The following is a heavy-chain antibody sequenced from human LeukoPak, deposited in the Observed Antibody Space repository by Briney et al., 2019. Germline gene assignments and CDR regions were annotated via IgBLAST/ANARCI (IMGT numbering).Heavy chain of an antibody. V-gene: IGHV3-21*04. D-gene: IGHD6-19*01. J-gene: IGHJ6*03. CDR3: ARGVAGPYYYCYMDV. CDR2: ISSSSSYI. CDR1: GFTFSSYS. Sequence: PGGSLRLSCAASGFTFSSYSMNWVRQAPGKGLEWVSSISSSSSYIYYADSVKGRFTISRDNAKNSLYLQMNSLRAEDTAVYYCARGVAGPYYYCYMDVWGRGTTVTVSS.